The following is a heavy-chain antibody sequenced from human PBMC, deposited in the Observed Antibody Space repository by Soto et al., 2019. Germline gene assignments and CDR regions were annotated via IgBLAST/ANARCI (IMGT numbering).Heavy chain of an antibody. V-gene: IGHV3-23*01. CDR1: GFTFSSYA. Sequence: GGSLRLSCAASGFTFSSYAMSWVRQAPGKGLEWVSAISGSGGSTYYADSVKGRFTISRDNSKNTLYLQMNSLRAEDTAVYYCAKDGDYDILTGYPTAEYFQHWGQGTLVTVSS. CDR2: ISGSGGST. D-gene: IGHD3-9*01. CDR3: AKDGDYDILTGYPTAEYFQH. J-gene: IGHJ1*01.